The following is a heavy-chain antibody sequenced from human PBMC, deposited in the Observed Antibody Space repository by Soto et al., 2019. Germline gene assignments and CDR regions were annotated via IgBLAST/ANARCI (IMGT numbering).Heavy chain of an antibody. CDR2: TSNNGST. CDR1: GGSITSSGYY. Sequence: QVQLQESGPGLVKPSQTLSLTCTVSGGSITSSGYYWSWIRQHPGEGLEWIGFTSNNGSTSYNPSLKRRVTISVGTSSNQFSLNLKSVTAADTAVYYCARGGGSTKVDYWGQGTLVTVSP. D-gene: IGHD2-2*01. J-gene: IGHJ4*02. V-gene: IGHV4-31*03. CDR3: ARGGGSTKVDY.